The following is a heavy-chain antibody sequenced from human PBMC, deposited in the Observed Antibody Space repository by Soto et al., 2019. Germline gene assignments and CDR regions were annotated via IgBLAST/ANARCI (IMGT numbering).Heavy chain of an antibody. CDR1: GGSISNYY. V-gene: IGHV4-59*01. CDR3: ARAGAATLSDY. Sequence: QVQLQESGPGLVKPSETLSLTCTVSGGSISNYYCSWIRQPPGKGLEWIGYIYYSGSTNYNPSLKSRVTISVDTSKNQFSMTLSSVTAADTAVYYCARAGAATLSDYGGQGTLVTVSS. J-gene: IGHJ4*02. D-gene: IGHD2-15*01. CDR2: IYYSGST.